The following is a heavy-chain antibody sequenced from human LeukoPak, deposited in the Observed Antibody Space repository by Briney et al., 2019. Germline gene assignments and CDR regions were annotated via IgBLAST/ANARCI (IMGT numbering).Heavy chain of an antibody. CDR3: ARANPVYGDFDY. V-gene: IGHV3-53*01. CDR1: GLMVTSNH. CDR2: IFPDGQT. Sequence: GGSLRLSCAATGLMVTSNHMAWVRQAPGKGLEWVSLIFPDGQTYYADFVQGRFSISRDMSRNILFLDMSSLRAEDTAVFFCARANPVYGDFDYWGQGTLVTVSS. D-gene: IGHD4-17*01. J-gene: IGHJ4*02.